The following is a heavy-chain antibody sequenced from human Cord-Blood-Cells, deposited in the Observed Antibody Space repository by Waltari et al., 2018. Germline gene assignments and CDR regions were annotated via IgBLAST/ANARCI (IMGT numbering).Heavy chain of an antibody. V-gene: IGHV1-8*01. D-gene: IGHD5-18*01. CDR2: MNPNSGNT. J-gene: IGHJ4*02. CDR1: RYPCPSSD. CDR3: ARADVDTAIDY. Sequence: QVQPVQSGAEVPNPGPLVTAPCQASRYPCPSSDIDWVRQATGQGPEWMGWMNPNSGNTGYAQKFQGRVTMTRNTSISTAYMELSSLRSEDTAVYYCARADVDTAIDYWGQGTLVTVSS.